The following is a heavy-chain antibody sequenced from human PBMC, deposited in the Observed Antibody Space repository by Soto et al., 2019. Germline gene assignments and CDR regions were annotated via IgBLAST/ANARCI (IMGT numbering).Heavy chain of an antibody. Sequence: ASVNVSCKASGYTFTGYYMHWVRQAPGQRLEWMGWINPNSGGTNYAQKFQGWVTMTRDTSISTAYMELSRLRSDDTAVYYCARGRGGWYNHYYYGMDVWGQGTTVTVSS. CDR1: GYTFTGYY. CDR2: INPNSGGT. CDR3: ARGRGGWYNHYYYGMDV. J-gene: IGHJ6*02. D-gene: IGHD6-19*01. V-gene: IGHV1-2*04.